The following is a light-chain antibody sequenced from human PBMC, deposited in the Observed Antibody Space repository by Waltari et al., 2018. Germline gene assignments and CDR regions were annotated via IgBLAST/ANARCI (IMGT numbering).Light chain of an antibody. Sequence: QSGLTQSPSASGTPGQSVTLSCSGGASNIGSYNVYWYQQLPGTAPKLLIYRDDRRPSGVPARFSGSKAVTSASLTISGLRSEDAADYYCAAWDDILTAWVFGGGTKLTVL. CDR2: RDD. CDR1: ASNIGSYN. CDR3: AAWDDILTAWV. V-gene: IGLV1-47*01. J-gene: IGLJ3*02.